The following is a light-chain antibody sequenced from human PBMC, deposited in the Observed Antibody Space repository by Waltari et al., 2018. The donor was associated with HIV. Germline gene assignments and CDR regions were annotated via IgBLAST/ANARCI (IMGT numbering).Light chain of an antibody. V-gene: IGLV1-44*01. Sequence: QSVLTQSPSASGMSGQGVTISCSGSSADIGTNTVNWYQQLPGTAPKLLIPNDNHRPSGVADRLSGSKSGTSAALAISGLQFEDEADYYCAAWDGGLRGWVFGGGTKLTVL. CDR2: NDN. CDR3: AAWDGGLRGWV. J-gene: IGLJ3*02. CDR1: SADIGTNT.